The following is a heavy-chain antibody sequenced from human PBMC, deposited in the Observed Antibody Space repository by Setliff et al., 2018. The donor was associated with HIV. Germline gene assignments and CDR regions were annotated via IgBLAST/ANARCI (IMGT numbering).Heavy chain of an antibody. D-gene: IGHD3-3*01. J-gene: IGHJ4*02. CDR1: GYTFTSYG. CDR3: ARGYYNFWSGYLHYFDY. V-gene: IGHV1-18*01. CDR2: ISAYNGNT. Sequence: ASVKVSCKASGYTFTSYGISWVRQAPGQGLEWMGWISAYNGNTNYAQKLQGRVTMTTDTSTSTAYMELRSLRSDDTAVYYCARGYYNFWSGYLHYFDYWGQGTLVTVSS.